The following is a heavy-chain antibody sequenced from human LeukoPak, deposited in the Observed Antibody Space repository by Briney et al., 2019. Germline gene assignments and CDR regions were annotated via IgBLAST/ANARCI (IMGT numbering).Heavy chain of an antibody. CDR2: NSGNSAST. CDR1: GFTFSIYA. J-gene: IGHJ4*02. V-gene: IGHV3-23*01. D-gene: IGHD5-18*01. CDR3: ARADSYGYYFDY. Sequence: PGGSLRLSCAASGFTFSIYAMSWVRQAPGKGLEWVSTNSGNSASTYYADSVKGRFTISRDYSKNTLYLHMNSLRAEDTAVYYCARADSYGYYFDYWGQGTLVTVSS.